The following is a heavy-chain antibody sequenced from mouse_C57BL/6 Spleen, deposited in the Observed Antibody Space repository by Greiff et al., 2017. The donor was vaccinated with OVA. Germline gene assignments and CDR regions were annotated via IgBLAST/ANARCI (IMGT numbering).Heavy chain of an antibody. CDR2: IRLKSDNYAT. J-gene: IGHJ2*01. Sequence: DVQLQESGGGLVQPGGSMKLSCVASGFTFSNYWMNWVRQSPEKGLEWVAQIRLKSDNYATHYAESVKGRFTISRDDSKSSVYLQMNNLRAEDTGIYYCTGGVFDYWGQGTTLTVSS. CDR3: TGGVFDY. CDR1: GFTFSNYW. V-gene: IGHV6-3*01.